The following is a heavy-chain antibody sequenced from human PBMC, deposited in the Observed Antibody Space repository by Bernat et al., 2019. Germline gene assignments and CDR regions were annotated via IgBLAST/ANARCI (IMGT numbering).Heavy chain of an antibody. CDR2: ISYDGSNK. V-gene: IGHV3-30-3*01. J-gene: IGHJ4*02. D-gene: IGHD3-22*01. Sequence: QVQLVESGGGVVQPGRSLRLSCAASGFTFSSYAMHWVRQAPGKGLEWVAVISYDGSNKYYADSVKGRFTISRDNSKNTLYLQMNSLRAEDTAVYYCARDHRYYYDSSGYYPTDDYWGQGTLVTVS. CDR3: ARDHRYYYDSSGYYPTDDY. CDR1: GFTFSSYA.